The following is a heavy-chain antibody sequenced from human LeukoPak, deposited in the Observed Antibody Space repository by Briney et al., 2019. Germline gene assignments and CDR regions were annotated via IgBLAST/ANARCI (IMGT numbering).Heavy chain of an antibody. CDR2: IKSDGTIT. D-gene: IGHD1-26*01. Sequence: GGSLRLSCAVSGFTLSTYWMHWVRQAPGEGLVWVLRIKSDGTITNYADSVKGRFTIPRDNAKNTLYLQMNSLRAEDTAVYYCTRAYGGSYFDYWGQGTLVTVSS. CDR3: TRAYGGSYFDY. CDR1: GFTLSTYW. J-gene: IGHJ4*02. V-gene: IGHV3-74*01.